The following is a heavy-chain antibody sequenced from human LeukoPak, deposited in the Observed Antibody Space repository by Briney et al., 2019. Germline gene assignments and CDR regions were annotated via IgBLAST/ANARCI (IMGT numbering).Heavy chain of an antibody. CDR1: GGSFSGYY. V-gene: IGHV4-34*01. Sequence: SETLSLTCAVYGGSFSGYYWSWIRQPPGKGLEWIGEINHSGSTNYNPSLKSRVTISVDTSKNQFSLKLSSVTAADTAVYYCARSQRGYSYGWGYYFDYWGQGTLVTASS. J-gene: IGHJ4*02. D-gene: IGHD5-18*01. CDR3: ARSQRGYSYGWGYYFDY. CDR2: INHSGST.